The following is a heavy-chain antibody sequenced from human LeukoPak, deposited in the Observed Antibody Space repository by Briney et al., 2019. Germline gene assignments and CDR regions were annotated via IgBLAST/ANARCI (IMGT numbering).Heavy chain of an antibody. CDR2: ITGNALNT. D-gene: IGHD3-22*01. Sequence: GGSLRLSCAASGFTFSNYAMSWVRQAPGKGLEWVTSITGNALNTYEADFIKGRFTISRDDSKNTLYLHLSSLRVEDTAVYYCAKLQDFYDNSGYSYFDNWGQGTLVTVSS. V-gene: IGHV3-23*01. CDR1: GFTFSNYA. J-gene: IGHJ4*02. CDR3: AKLQDFYDNSGYSYFDN.